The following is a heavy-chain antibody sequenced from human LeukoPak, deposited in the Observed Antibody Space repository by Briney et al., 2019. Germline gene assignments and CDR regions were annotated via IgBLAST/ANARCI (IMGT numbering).Heavy chain of an antibody. CDR1: GFTFSSYA. V-gene: IGHV3-23*01. D-gene: IGHD3-22*01. CDR3: AKATVYYYDSSGYPGYYFDY. Sequence: PGGSLRLSCAASGFTFSSYAMSWVRQAPGKGLEWVSAISGSGGSTYYADSVKGRFTISRDNSKNTLCLQMNSLTAEDTAVYYCAKATVYYYDSSGYPGYYFDYWGQGTLVTVSS. J-gene: IGHJ4*02. CDR2: ISGSGGST.